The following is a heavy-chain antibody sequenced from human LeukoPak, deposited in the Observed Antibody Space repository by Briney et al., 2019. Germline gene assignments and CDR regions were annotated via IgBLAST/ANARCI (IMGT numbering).Heavy chain of an antibody. CDR2: IYYSGST. CDR3: ARVAWGSSSSPFDY. V-gene: IGHV4-59*01. J-gene: IGHJ4*02. D-gene: IGHD6-6*01. Sequence: PSETLSLTCTVSGGSISSYYWSWIRQPPGKGLEWIGYIYYSGSTNYNPSLKSRVTISVDTFKNQFSLKLSSVTAADTAVYYCARVAWGSSSSPFDYWGQGTLVTVSS. CDR1: GGSISSYY.